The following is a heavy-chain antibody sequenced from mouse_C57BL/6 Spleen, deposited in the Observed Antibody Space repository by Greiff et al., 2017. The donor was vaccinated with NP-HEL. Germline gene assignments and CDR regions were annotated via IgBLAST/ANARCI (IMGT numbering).Heavy chain of an antibody. CDR2: IYPGSGST. Sequence: QVQLKQPGAELVKPGASVKMSCKASGYTFTSYWITWVKQRPGQGLEWIGDIYPGSGSTNYNEKFKSKATLTVDTSSSTAYMQLSSLTSEDSAVYYCARRGNYGNYGAMDYWGQGTSVTVSS. CDR1: GYTFTSYW. J-gene: IGHJ4*01. CDR3: ARRGNYGNYGAMDY. D-gene: IGHD2-1*01. V-gene: IGHV1-55*01.